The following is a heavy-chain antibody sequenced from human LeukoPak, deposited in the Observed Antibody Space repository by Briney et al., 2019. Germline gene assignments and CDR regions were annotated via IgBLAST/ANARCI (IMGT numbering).Heavy chain of an antibody. CDR3: AMIKEG. J-gene: IGHJ4*02. V-gene: IGHV3-74*01. CDR1: GFIVSNTY. CDR2: INSDGRTT. Sequence: PGGSLRLSCAASGFIVSNTYMTWVRQAPGKGLVWVSRINSDGRTTTYADSVKGRFTISRDNAKNTLYLQMNSLRAEDTAVYYCAMIKEGWGQGTLVTVSS. D-gene: IGHD3-22*01.